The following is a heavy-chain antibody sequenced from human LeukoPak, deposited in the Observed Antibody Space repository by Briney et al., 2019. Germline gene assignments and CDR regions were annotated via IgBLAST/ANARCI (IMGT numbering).Heavy chain of an antibody. CDR3: ARERYSSSWYVDY. V-gene: IGHV4-59*01. Sequence: SETLSLTCTVSGGSISSYYWRWIRQPPGKGLEWIGYIYYSGTTNYIPSLKSRVTISVDTSKNQFSLKLSSVTAADTAVYYCARERYSSSWYVDYWGQGTLVTVSS. D-gene: IGHD6-13*01. CDR1: GGSISSYY. J-gene: IGHJ4*02. CDR2: IYYSGTT.